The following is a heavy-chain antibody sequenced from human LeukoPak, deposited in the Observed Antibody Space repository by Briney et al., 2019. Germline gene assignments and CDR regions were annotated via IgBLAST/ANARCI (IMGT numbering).Heavy chain of an antibody. D-gene: IGHD6-13*01. CDR3: AKGIAAAGTVFVDY. Sequence: GGSLRLSCAASGFTFSSYWMHWVRQAPGKGLVWVSRINSDGSSTSYADSVKGRFTISRDNAKNTLYLQMNSLRAEDTAVYYCAKGIAAAGTVFVDYWGQGTLVTVSS. CDR1: GFTFSSYW. V-gene: IGHV3-74*01. CDR2: INSDGSST. J-gene: IGHJ4*02.